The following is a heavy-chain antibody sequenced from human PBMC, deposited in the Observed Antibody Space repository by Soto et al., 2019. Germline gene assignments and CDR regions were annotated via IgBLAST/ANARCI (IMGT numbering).Heavy chain of an antibody. CDR1: GYTFASYG. D-gene: IGHD1-26*01. CDR3: ARGVGASYYFDY. CDR2: ISAYNGNT. J-gene: IGHJ4*02. V-gene: IGHV1-18*01. Sequence: VKVSCKGSGYTFASYGSSWGRQAPGQGLEWMGWISAYNGNTNYAQMLQGRVTMTTDTSTSTAYMELRSLRSDDTAVYYCARGVGASYYFDYWRQGTLVTVSS.